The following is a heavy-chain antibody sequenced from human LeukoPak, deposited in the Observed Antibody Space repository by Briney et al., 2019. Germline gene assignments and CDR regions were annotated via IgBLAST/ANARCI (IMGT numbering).Heavy chain of an antibody. CDR1: GFTFSDYY. CDR2: ISSSGSTI. J-gene: IGHJ6*03. Sequence: PGGSLRLSCAVSGFTFSDYYMSWIRQAPGKGLEWVSYISSSGSTIYYADSVKGRFTISRDNAKNSLYLQMNSLRAEDTAVYYCARSGYYYYYYMDVWGKGTTVTVSS. V-gene: IGHV3-11*01. CDR3: ARSGYYYYYYMDV.